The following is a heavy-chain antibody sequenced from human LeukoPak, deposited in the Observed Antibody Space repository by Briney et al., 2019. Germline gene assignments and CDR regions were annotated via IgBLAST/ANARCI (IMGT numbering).Heavy chain of an antibody. Sequence: GGSLRLSCAASGFTFSSYAMHWVRQAPGKGLEWVAVITYDGSNKYYADSVKGRFTISRDNSKNTLYLQMNSLRAEDTAVYYCARGQIWYFDLWGRGTLVTVSS. J-gene: IGHJ2*01. V-gene: IGHV3-30-3*01. CDR3: ARGQIWYFDL. CDR1: GFTFSSYA. CDR2: ITYDGSNK.